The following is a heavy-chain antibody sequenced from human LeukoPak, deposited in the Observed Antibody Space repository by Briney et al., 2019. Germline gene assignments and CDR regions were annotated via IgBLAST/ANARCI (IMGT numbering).Heavy chain of an antibody. CDR1: GYTFTSYG. CDR2: ISAYNGNT. Sequence: ASVKVSCKASGYTFTSYGISWVRQAPGQGLEWMGWISAYNGNTNYAQKLQGRVTMTTDTSTSTAYMELRSLRSDDTAVYYCAGSCYYDSSGYYHYWGQGTLVTVSS. CDR3: AGSCYYDSSGYYHY. V-gene: IGHV1-18*01. J-gene: IGHJ4*02. D-gene: IGHD3-22*01.